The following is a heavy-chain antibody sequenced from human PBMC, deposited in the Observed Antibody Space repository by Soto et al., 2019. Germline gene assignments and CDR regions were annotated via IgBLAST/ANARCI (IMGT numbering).Heavy chain of an antibody. V-gene: IGHV3-30*18. D-gene: IGHD1-26*01. CDR1: GFTFSSYG. CDR3: AKDKGIVGATPHY. CDR2: ISYDGSNK. Sequence: QVQLVESVGGVVQPGRSLRLSCAASGFTFSSYGMHWVRQAPGKGLEWVAVISYDGSNKYYADSVKGRFTISRDNSKNTLYLQMNSLRAEDTAVYYCAKDKGIVGATPHYWGQGTLVTVSS. J-gene: IGHJ4*02.